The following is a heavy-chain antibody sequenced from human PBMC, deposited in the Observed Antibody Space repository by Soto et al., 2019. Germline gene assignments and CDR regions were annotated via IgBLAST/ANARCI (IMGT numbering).Heavy chain of an antibody. J-gene: IGHJ4*02. Sequence: SETLSLTCAVSSGSISSSNWWSWVRQPPGQGLEWIGEIYHSGSTNYNPSLKSRVTISVDKSKNQFSLKLSSVTAADTAVYYCARAILEQVKALDYWGQGTLVTVSS. CDR3: ARAILEQVKALDY. CDR2: IYHSGST. CDR1: SGSISSSNW. D-gene: IGHD3-3*01. V-gene: IGHV4-4*02.